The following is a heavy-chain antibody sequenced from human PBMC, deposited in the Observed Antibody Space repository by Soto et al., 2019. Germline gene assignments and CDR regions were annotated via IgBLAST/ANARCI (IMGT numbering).Heavy chain of an antibody. D-gene: IGHD6-13*01. V-gene: IGHV4-59*08. J-gene: IGHJ4*02. CDR2: IYYSGST. CDR3: ARLVDSSSWLDY. Sequence: SETLSLTCTVSGGSIISYYWSWIRQPPGKGLEWIGYIYYSGSTNYNPSLKSRVTISVDTSKNQFSPKLSSVTAAYTAVYYCARLVDSSSWLDYWGQGTLVTVSS. CDR1: GGSIISYY.